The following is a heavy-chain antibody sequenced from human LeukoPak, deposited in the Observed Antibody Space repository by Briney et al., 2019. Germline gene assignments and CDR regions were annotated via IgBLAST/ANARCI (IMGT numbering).Heavy chain of an antibody. Sequence: GASVKVSCKASGYTFTGHYMHWVRQAPGQGLEWMGWINPNSGGTNYAQKFQGRVTMTRDTSISTAYMELSRLRSDDTAVYYCARVIAAAGPRGAFDIWGQGTMVTVSS. V-gene: IGHV1-2*02. CDR2: INPNSGGT. J-gene: IGHJ3*02. CDR1: GYTFTGHY. CDR3: ARVIAAAGPRGAFDI. D-gene: IGHD6-13*01.